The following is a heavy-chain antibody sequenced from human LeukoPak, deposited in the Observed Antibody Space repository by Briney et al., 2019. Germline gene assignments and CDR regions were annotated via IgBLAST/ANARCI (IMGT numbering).Heavy chain of an antibody. CDR3: TRDHFFPPYNWFDP. J-gene: IGHJ5*02. D-gene: IGHD3-3*02. Sequence: GGSLRLSCTASGFTFNDYAMSWFRQAPGKGLEWVGFIRSKAYGGTTEYAESVKGRFTILRDDSKSIAYLQMNSLKTEDTAVYYCTRDHFFPPYNWFDPWGQGTLVTVSS. V-gene: IGHV3-49*03. CDR1: GFTFNDYA. CDR2: IRSKAYGGTT.